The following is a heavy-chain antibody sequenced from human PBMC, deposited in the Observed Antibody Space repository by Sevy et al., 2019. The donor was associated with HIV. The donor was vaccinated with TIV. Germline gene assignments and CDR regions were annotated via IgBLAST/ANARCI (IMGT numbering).Heavy chain of an antibody. J-gene: IGHJ4*02. Sequence: LSLTCTVSGGSITSLYWNWIRQPPGKGLEWIANIYYNGHINCNPSLKSRVTLSLDTSKNQFSLRLSSVTAADTAMYYCAGENAWGRGYSWGQGTLVTVSS. V-gene: IGHV4-59*08. CDR2: IYYNGHI. CDR1: GGSITSLY. CDR3: AGENAWGRGYS. D-gene: IGHD1-26*01.